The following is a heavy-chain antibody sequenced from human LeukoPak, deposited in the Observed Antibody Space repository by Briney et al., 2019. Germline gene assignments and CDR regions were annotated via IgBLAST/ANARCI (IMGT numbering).Heavy chain of an antibody. D-gene: IGHD3-10*01. CDR2: IQYDGSEK. J-gene: IGHJ4*02. CDR3: AANPYGSGNYFFFDY. V-gene: IGHV3-30*02. CDR1: GFTFSSYA. Sequence: GGSLRLSCAASGFTFSSYAMHWVRQAAGKGLEWVASIQYDGSEKYYEDAVKGRFTISRDNSKNTLYLQMNSLRSEDTAVYYCAANPYGSGNYFFFDYWGQGTLVTVSS.